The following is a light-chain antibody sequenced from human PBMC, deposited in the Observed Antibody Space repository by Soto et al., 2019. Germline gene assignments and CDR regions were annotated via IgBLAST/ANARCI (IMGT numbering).Light chain of an antibody. CDR1: QSISSW. J-gene: IGKJ1*01. CDR2: KAS. Sequence: DIQMTQSPSTLSASVGDRVTITCRASQSISSWLAWYQQKPGKAPKLLIYKASTLESGVPSIFSGSGSGTEFTLTIRSLQPEDFATYYGQHYNSYPWTFGQGTKVDVK. CDR3: QHYNSYPWT. V-gene: IGKV1-5*03.